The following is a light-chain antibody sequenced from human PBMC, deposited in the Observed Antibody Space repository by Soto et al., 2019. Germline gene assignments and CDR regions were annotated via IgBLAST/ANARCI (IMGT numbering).Light chain of an antibody. V-gene: IGKV3-20*01. Sequence: DIVLTQSPGTLSLSLGERAPLSCRSSQSVSSSYLAWYQQKPGQAPRLLIYGASSRATGIPDRFSGSGSGTDFTLTISRLEPEDFAVYYCQQYGSSPPLTFGGGTKV. CDR2: GAS. CDR3: QQYGSSPPLT. CDR1: QSVSSSY. J-gene: IGKJ4*01.